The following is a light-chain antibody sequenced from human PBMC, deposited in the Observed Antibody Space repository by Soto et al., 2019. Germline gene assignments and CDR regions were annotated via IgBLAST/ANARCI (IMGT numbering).Light chain of an antibody. Sequence: DVQMTQTPCTRAGSVVDRFTMTCRASQSISNSLAWYQQKPGKAPKLLIYDASSLESGVPSRFSGSGSGTEFSLTISSLQPDDFATYYCQQYNSYSLTFGGGTKVDIK. CDR2: DAS. J-gene: IGKJ4*01. CDR3: QQYNSYSLT. V-gene: IGKV1-5*01. CDR1: QSISNS.